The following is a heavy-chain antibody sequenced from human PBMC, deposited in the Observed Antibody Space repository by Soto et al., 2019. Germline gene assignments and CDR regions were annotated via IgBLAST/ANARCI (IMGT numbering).Heavy chain of an antibody. CDR3: AKDRVVDADSLDYYYGIDV. Sequence: GSLRLSCAASEFIFSSYGIHWVRQPPGKGLGSVAVISFDGGKTYYADSVKGRFTISRDNSKNTLDLQMNRLRVEDTAMYYCAKDRVVDADSLDYYYGIDVWGQGTTVTV. CDR1: EFIFSSYG. D-gene: IGHD4-17*01. CDR2: ISFDGGKT. V-gene: IGHV3-30*18. J-gene: IGHJ6*02.